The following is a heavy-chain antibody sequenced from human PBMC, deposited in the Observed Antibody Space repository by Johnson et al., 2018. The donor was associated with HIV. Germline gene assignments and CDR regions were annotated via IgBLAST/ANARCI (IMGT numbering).Heavy chain of an antibody. V-gene: IGHV3-64*04. J-gene: IGHJ3*02. CDR3: AKDRDSSSPNDAFDI. D-gene: IGHD6-6*01. Sequence: QVQVVESGGGLVQPGGSLRLSCAASGFTFSSYAMHWVRQAPGKGLEYVSAISGSGGSTYYADSVKGRFTISTDTSKNTLYLQMNSLRAEDTAVYYCAKDRDSSSPNDAFDIWGQGTMVTVSS. CDR1: GFTFSSYA. CDR2: ISGSGGST.